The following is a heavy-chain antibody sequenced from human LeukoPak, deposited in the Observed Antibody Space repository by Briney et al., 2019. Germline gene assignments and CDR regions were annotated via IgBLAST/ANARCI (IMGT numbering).Heavy chain of an antibody. CDR2: IYPRDGST. J-gene: IGHJ6*02. CDR3: ARAGADRYCSSTSCYIYGMDV. V-gene: IGHV1-46*01. Sequence: ASVKVSCKASGYSFTSNYIHWVRQAPGQGLEWMGMIYPRDGSTSYAQKFQGRVTMTRDTSTSTVYMELSSLRSEDTAVYYCARAGADRYCSSTSCYIYGMDVWGQGTTVTVSS. CDR1: GYSFTSNY. D-gene: IGHD2-2*02.